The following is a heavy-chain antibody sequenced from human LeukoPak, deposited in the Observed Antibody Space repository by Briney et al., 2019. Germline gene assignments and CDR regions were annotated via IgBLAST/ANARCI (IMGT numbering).Heavy chain of an antibody. D-gene: IGHD2-2*01. Sequence: GGSLRLSCAASGFTFSSYSMNWVRQAPGKGLEWVSSISSSSSYIYYADSVKGRFTISRDNAKNSLYLQMNSLRAEDTAVYYCARAIRYCSSTSCYGFDYWGQGTLVTVSS. CDR2: ISSSSSYI. V-gene: IGHV3-21*01. CDR3: ARAIRYCSSTSCYGFDY. CDR1: GFTFSSYS. J-gene: IGHJ4*02.